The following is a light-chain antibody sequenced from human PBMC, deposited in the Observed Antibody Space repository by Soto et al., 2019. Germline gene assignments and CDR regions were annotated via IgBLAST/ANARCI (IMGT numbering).Light chain of an antibody. CDR2: DVS. J-gene: IGLJ1*01. Sequence: QSALTKPASGTGSPGQSITISCTGTSSDVGGYNYVSWYQQHPGKAPKLIIYDVSNRPSGVSNRFSGSKSANTASPTISGLQAEDEADYYCSSYTTTSTYVFGTGTKVTVL. CDR1: SSDVGGYNY. CDR3: SSYTTTSTYV. V-gene: IGLV2-14*01.